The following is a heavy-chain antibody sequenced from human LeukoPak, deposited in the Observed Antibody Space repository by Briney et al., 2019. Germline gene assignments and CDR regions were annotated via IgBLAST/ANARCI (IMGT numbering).Heavy chain of an antibody. J-gene: IGHJ4*02. CDR2: IKPNSGGT. D-gene: IGHD4-17*01. Sequence: ASVKVSCKASGYTFAGYYVHWVRQAPGQGLEWMGWIKPNSGGTQYAQRFRGRVTMTRDASITTAYMELTGLRSDDTAVYFCASAESHDYGETWGQGTLVTVSS. CDR1: GYTFAGYY. V-gene: IGHV1-2*02. CDR3: ASAESHDYGET.